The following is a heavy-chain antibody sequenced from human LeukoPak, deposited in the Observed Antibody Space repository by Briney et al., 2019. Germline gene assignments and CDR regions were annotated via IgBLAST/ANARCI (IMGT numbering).Heavy chain of an antibody. CDR3: ARQSGSYYEADY. V-gene: IGHV4-39*01. J-gene: IGHJ4*02. Sequence: SETLSLTCTVSGGSISSSSYYWGWIRQPPGKGLEWIGSIYYSGSTYYNPSLKSRVTISVDTSKNQFSLKLSSVTAADTAVYYCARQSGSYYEADYWGQGTLVTVSS. D-gene: IGHD1-26*01. CDR2: IYYSGST. CDR1: GGSISSSSYY.